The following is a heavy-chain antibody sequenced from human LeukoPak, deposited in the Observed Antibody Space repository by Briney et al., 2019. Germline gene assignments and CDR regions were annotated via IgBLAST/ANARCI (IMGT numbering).Heavy chain of an antibody. CDR1: GGSISSYY. CDR2: IYYSGST. Sequence: SETLSLTCTVSGGSISSYYWSWIRQPPGKGLEWIGYIYYSGSTNYNPSLKSRVTISVDTSKNQFSLKLSSVTAADTAVYYCARVGNYDFWSGYYPYYYYYYMDVWGKGTTVTVSS. CDR3: ARVGNYDFWSGYYPYYYYYYMDV. D-gene: IGHD3-3*01. V-gene: IGHV4-59*01. J-gene: IGHJ6*03.